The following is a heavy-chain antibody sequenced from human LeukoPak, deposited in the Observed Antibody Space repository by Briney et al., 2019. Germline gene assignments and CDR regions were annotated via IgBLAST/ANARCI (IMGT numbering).Heavy chain of an antibody. J-gene: IGHJ6*04. V-gene: IGHV3-33*03. CDR2: IWYDGSNK. CDR1: GFIFGDYD. D-gene: IGHD3-10*02. Sequence: GGSLRLSCAASGFIFGDYDMHWVRQAPGKGLEWVTFIWYDGSNKYYADSVKGRFTISRDNAKNSLYLQMNSLRAEDTAVYYCAELGITMIGGVWGKGTTVTISS. CDR3: AELGITMIGGV.